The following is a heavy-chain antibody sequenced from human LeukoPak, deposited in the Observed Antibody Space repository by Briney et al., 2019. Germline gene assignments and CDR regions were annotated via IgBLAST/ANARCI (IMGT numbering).Heavy chain of an antibody. CDR3: ARDPGIMITFGGGLAYFDY. D-gene: IGHD3-16*01. V-gene: IGHV3-11*04. J-gene: IGHJ4*02. CDR2: ISSSGSTI. CDR1: GFTVSSNY. Sequence: GGSLRLSCAASGFTVSSNYMSWVRQAPGKGLEWVSYISSSGSTIYYADSVKGRFTISRDNAKNSLYLQMNSLRAEDTAVYYCARDPGIMITFGGGLAYFDYWGQGTLVTVSS.